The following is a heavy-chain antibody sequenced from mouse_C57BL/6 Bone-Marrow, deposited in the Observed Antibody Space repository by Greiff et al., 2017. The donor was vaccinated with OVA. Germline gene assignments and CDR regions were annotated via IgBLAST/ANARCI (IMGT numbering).Heavy chain of an antibody. CDR2: IYPGNSDT. J-gene: IGHJ2*01. V-gene: IGHV1-5*01. CDR3: TRWGLLYYFDY. D-gene: IGHD2-3*01. CDR1: GYTFTSYW. Sequence: VQLQQSGTVLARPGASVKMSCKTSGYTFTSYWMHWVKQRPGQGLEWIGAIYPGNSDTSYNQKFKGKAKLTAVTSASTAYMELSRLTNKDSAVCYCTRWGLLYYFDYWGQGTTLTVSS.